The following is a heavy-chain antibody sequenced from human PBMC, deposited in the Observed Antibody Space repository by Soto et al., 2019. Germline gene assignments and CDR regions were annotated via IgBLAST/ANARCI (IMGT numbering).Heavy chain of an antibody. CDR3: ARNYYDSSTILGAFDN. D-gene: IGHD3-22*01. V-gene: IGHV1-69*01. CDR2: IIPIFGTA. J-gene: IGHJ4*02. Sequence: QVQLVQSGAEVKKPGSSVKVSCKASGGTFSSYAISWVRQAPGQGLEWMGGIIPIFGTANYAQKFQGRVTITADESTSTADMELSSLRSEDTAVYYCARNYYDSSTILGAFDNWGQGTLVTVSS. CDR1: GGTFSSYA.